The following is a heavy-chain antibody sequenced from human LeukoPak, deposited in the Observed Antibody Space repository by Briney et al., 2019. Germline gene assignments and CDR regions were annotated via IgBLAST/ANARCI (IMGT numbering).Heavy chain of an antibody. CDR2: ISGSGGST. D-gene: IGHD3-22*01. CDR1: GFTFRSYA. V-gene: IGHV3-23*01. J-gene: IGHJ4*02. CDR3: ANVMIVVPPGPFDY. Sequence: GGSLRLSCAASGFTFRSYAMSGVRQAPGKGLEGGSAISGSGGSTYYADSVKGRFTISRDNSKTTLSLQMNSLRAAATAVYYCANVMIVVPPGPFDYWGQGTLVTVSS.